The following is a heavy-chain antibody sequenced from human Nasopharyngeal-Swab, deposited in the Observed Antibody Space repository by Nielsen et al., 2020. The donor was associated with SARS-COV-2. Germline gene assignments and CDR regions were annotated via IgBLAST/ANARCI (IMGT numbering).Heavy chain of an antibody. V-gene: IGHV3-21*01. J-gene: IGHJ4*02. D-gene: IGHD6-13*01. Sequence: GESLKISCAASGFTFSSYSMNWVRQAPGKGLEWVSSISSSSNYIYYADSVKGRFTISRDNAKNSLYLQMNSLRAEDTAVYYCARGSSSSWYILDYWGQGTLVTVSS. CDR1: GFTFSSYS. CDR3: ARGSSSSWYILDY. CDR2: ISSSSNYI.